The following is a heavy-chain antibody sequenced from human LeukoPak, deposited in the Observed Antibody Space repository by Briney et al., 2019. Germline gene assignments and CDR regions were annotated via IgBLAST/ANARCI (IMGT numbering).Heavy chain of an antibody. V-gene: IGHV4-30-2*01. D-gene: IGHD3-10*01. J-gene: IGHJ5*02. Sequence: PSQTLSLTCAVSGGSISSGGYSWSWIRQPPGKGLEWIGYIYHSGSTYYSPSLKSRVTISVDGSKNQFSLKLSSVTAADTAVYYCASRNRGVIMSWGQGTLVTVSS. CDR3: ASRNRGVIMS. CDR2: IYHSGST. CDR1: GGSISSGGYS.